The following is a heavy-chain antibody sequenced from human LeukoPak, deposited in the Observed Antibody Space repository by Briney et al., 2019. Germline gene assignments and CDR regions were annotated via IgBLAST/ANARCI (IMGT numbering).Heavy chain of an antibody. CDR1: GFTFSRHW. CDR3: ARDNGWSADF. J-gene: IGHJ4*02. V-gene: IGHV3-7*03. D-gene: IGHD2-15*01. Sequence: GGSLRLFCAASGFTFSRHWMYWVRQAPGKGLEWVANIRQDGSAKPYVDSVKGRFTISRDNAKSSLFLQMNSLRAEDTAVYYCARDNGWSADFWGQGTLVTVSS. CDR2: IRQDGSAK.